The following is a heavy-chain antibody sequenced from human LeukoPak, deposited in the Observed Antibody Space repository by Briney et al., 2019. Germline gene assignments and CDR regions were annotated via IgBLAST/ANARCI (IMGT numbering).Heavy chain of an antibody. Sequence: QPGGSLRLSCAASGFTVSSYYMNWVRQAPGKGLEWVSVIYSGDSTYCADSVKGRFTTSRDNSKNTLYLQMNSLGAEDTAVYYCARERHQLPYFDYWGQGTLVTVSS. CDR3: ARERHQLPYFDY. V-gene: IGHV3-53*01. CDR1: GFTVSSYY. J-gene: IGHJ4*02. D-gene: IGHD2-2*01. CDR2: IYSGDST.